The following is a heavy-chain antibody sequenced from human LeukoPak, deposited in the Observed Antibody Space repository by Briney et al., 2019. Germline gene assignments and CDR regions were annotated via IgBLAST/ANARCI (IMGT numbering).Heavy chain of an antibody. CDR2: INHSGDT. D-gene: IGHD5-18*01. V-gene: IGHV4-34*01. Sequence: SETLSLTCVVSGGSLSGYYWSWIRQPPGKGLEWIGEINHSGDTNYNPSLKSRVTILVDTSRNQISLKLTSVTAADTAVYHCARRGRGYSYGRPFDYWGLGTLVTVSS. J-gene: IGHJ4*02. CDR1: GGSLSGYY. CDR3: ARRGRGYSYGRPFDY.